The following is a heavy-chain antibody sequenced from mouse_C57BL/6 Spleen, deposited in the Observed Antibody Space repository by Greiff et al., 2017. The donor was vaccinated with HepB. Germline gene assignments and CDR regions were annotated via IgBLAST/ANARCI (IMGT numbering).Heavy chain of an antibody. CDR3: ARKGTGPFAY. V-gene: IGHV1-50*01. J-gene: IGHJ3*01. Sequence: VQLQQSGAELVKPGASVKLSCKASGYTFTSYWMQWVKQRPGQGLEWIGEIDPSDSYTNYNQKFKGKATLTVDTSSSTAYMQLSSLTSEDSAVYYCARKGTGPFAYWGQGTLVTVSA. CDR1: GYTFTSYW. CDR2: IDPSDSYT. D-gene: IGHD4-1*01.